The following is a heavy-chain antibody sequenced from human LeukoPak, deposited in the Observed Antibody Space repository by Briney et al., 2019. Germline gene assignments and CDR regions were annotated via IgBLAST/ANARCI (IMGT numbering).Heavy chain of an antibody. CDR1: GFTFSSYG. CDR3: AKEGLWYSSGWYPRYFDY. CDR2: ISYDGSNK. V-gene: IGHV3-30*18. Sequence: GRSLRLSCAASGFTFSSYGMHWVRQAPGKGLEWVAVISYDGSNKYYADSVKGRFTISRDNSKNTLYLQMNSLRAEDTAVYYCAKEGLWYSSGWYPRYFDYWGQGTLVTVSS. J-gene: IGHJ4*02. D-gene: IGHD6-19*01.